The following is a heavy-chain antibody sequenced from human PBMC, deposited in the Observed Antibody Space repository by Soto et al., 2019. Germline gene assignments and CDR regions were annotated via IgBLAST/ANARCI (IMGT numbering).Heavy chain of an antibody. CDR3: ARQDIAVALEGLDY. CDR1: GGSISSSSYY. V-gene: IGHV4-39*01. Sequence: SATLSLTCTVSGGSISSSSYYWGWIRQPPGKGLEWIGSIYYSGSTYYNPSLKSRVTISVDTSKNQFSLKLSSVTAADTAVYYCARQDIAVALEGLDYWGQGTLVTVSS. CDR2: IYYSGST. D-gene: IGHD6-19*01. J-gene: IGHJ4*02.